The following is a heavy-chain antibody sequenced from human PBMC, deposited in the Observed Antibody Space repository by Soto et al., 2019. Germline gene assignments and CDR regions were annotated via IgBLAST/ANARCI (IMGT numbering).Heavy chain of an antibody. CDR1: GFTFGNYA. CDR2: ISGGGDGT. Sequence: EVQLLESGGGLVQPGGSLRLSCAASGFTFGNYAMIWVRQAPGKGLEWVSTISGGGDGTYYADSVRGRFTISRENXXXXXXXXXXXXXXXXXAVYYCAKKGLGSLATYCSTGDCHYAFDIWGQGTMVTVSS. V-gene: IGHV3-23*01. CDR3: AKKGLGSLATYCSTGDCHYAFDI. J-gene: IGHJ3*02. D-gene: IGHD2-15*01.